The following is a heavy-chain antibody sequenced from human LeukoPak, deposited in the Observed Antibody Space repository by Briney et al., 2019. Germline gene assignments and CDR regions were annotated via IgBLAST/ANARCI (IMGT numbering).Heavy chain of an antibody. CDR3: ARHLGSSGWFHGMDV. D-gene: IGHD6-19*01. CDR2: ISAYNGNT. J-gene: IGHJ6*02. V-gene: IGHV1-18*01. Sequence: ASVKVSCKASGYTFTSYGISWVRQAPGQGLEWMGWISAYNGNTNYAQKLQGRVTMTTDTSTSTAYMELRSLRSDDTAVYYCARHLGSSGWFHGMDVWGQGTAVTVSS. CDR1: GYTFTSYG.